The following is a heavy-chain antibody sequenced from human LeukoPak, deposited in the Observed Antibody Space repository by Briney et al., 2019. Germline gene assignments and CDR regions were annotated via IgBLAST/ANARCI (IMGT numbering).Heavy chain of an antibody. CDR1: GFIFSNYA. CDR3: AQWGDYDVLTGY. CDR2: ISGRSNNT. V-gene: IGHV3-23*01. J-gene: IGHJ4*02. Sequence: GASLRLSCAASGFIFSNYAMYWVRQAPGRGLGWVSAISGRSNNTYYADSVKGRFTISRDSSKNTLYLQMNSLRADDTAVYDCAQWGDYDVLTGYGGQGTLVTVSS. D-gene: IGHD3-9*01.